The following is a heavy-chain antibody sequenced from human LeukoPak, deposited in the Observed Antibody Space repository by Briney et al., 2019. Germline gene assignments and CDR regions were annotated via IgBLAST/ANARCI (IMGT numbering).Heavy chain of an antibody. Sequence: PGWSLRLPCAASGFTFSSYSMNWVRQAPGKRLEWVSSISISSSYIYYAASVKGRFTISRDDAKNSLYLQMNSLRAEDTAVYYCARVQGIVVLLYYYYGMDVWGQGTTVTVSS. CDR3: ARVQGIVVLLYYYYGMDV. J-gene: IGHJ6*02. D-gene: IGHD3-22*01. CDR1: GFTFSSYS. CDR2: ISISSSYI. V-gene: IGHV3-21*01.